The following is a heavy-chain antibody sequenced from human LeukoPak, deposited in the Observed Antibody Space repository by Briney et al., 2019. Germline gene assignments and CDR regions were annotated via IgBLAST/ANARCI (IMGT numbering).Heavy chain of an antibody. CDR1: GGSISSYY. D-gene: IGHD6-13*01. Sequence: PSETLSLTCTVSGGSISSYYWSWIRQPPGKGLEWIGYIYYSGSTNYNPSLKSRVTISVDTSKNQSSLKLSSVTAADTAVYYCARASIQGAAAGIAGWGQGTLVTVSS. CDR2: IYYSGST. J-gene: IGHJ4*02. CDR3: ARASIQGAAAGIAG. V-gene: IGHV4-59*01.